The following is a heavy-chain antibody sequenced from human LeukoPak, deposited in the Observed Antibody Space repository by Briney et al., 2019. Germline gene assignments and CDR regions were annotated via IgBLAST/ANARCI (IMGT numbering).Heavy chain of an antibody. CDR1: GFTFSSYW. CDR2: INSDGSST. Sequence: PGGSLRLSCAASGFTFSSYWMHWVRQAPGKGLVWVSRINSDGSSTSYADSVKGRFTISRDNAKNTLYLQMNSLRADDTAAYYCAREAGWFGDPSPYYYYYYYMDVWGKGTTVTVSS. D-gene: IGHD3-10*01. CDR3: AREAGWFGDPSPYYYYYYYMDV. J-gene: IGHJ6*03. V-gene: IGHV3-74*01.